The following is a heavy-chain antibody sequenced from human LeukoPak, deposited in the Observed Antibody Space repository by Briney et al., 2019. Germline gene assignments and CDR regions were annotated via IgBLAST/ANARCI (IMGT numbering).Heavy chain of an antibody. V-gene: IGHV4-39*01. D-gene: IGHD3-10*01. CDR2: IYYSGST. CDR1: GGSISSSSYY. J-gene: IGHJ5*02. Sequence: SETLSLTCTVSGGSISSSSYYWGWIRQPPGKGLGWIGSIYYSGSTYYNPSLKSRVTISVDTSKNQYSLKLSSVTAADTAVYYCARQSLIRITMVRGVTNWFDPWGQGTLVTVSS. CDR3: ARQSLIRITMVRGVTNWFDP.